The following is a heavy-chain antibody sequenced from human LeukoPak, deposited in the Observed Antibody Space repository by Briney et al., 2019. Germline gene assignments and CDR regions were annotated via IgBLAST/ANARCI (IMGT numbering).Heavy chain of an antibody. J-gene: IGHJ4*02. CDR1: GFTFRSFW. CDR2: ISSSGSTI. CDR3: ARVSSRAYFDY. D-gene: IGHD6-6*01. Sequence: GGSLRLSCTASGFTFRSFWMSWVRQAPGKGLEWVSYISSSGSTIYYADSVKGRFTISRDNAKNSLYLQMNSLRAEDTAVYYCARVSSRAYFDYWGQGTLVTVSS. V-gene: IGHV3-48*04.